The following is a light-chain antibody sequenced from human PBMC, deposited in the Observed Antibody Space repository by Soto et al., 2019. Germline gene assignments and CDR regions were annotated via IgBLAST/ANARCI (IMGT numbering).Light chain of an antibody. CDR2: AAS. CDR1: QSISSY. CDR3: QQYNSYPIT. Sequence: DIQMTQSPSSLSASVGDRVTITCRASQSISSYLNWYQQKPGKAPKLLIYAASSLQSGVPSRFSGSGSGTDFTLSISSVQPEDFATYYCQQYNSYPITFGQGTRLEIK. J-gene: IGKJ5*01. V-gene: IGKV1-39*01.